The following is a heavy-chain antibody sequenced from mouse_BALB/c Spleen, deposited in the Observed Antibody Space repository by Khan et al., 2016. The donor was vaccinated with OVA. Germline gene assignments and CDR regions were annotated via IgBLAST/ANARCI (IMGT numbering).Heavy chain of an antibody. CDR2: ISSDGDYT. D-gene: IGHD4-1*01. CDR1: GFTFSSYS. V-gene: IGHV5-6*01. CDR3: ASHLTGSFAY. Sequence: EVELVESGGDLVKPGGSLKLSCAASGFTFSSYSMSWVRQTPDKRLVWVATISSDGDYTYFPDSVKGRFTISRDTAKNTLNLQMSSLKSEDTALYYCASHLTGSFAYWGQGTLVTVSA. J-gene: IGHJ3*01.